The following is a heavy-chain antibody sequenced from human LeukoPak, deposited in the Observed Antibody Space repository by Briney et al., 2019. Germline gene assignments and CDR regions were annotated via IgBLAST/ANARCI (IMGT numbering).Heavy chain of an antibody. CDR2: IYPGDSDT. J-gene: IGHJ5*02. D-gene: IGHD6-13*01. CDR1: GYSFTSYW. CDR3: AKHSSSWKKSTNWFDP. Sequence: GESLKISCKGSGYSFTSYWIGWVRQMPGKGLEWMGIIYPGDSDTRYSPSFQGQVTISADKSISTAYLQWSSLKASDTAMYYCAKHSSSWKKSTNWFDPWGQGTLVTVSS. V-gene: IGHV5-51*01.